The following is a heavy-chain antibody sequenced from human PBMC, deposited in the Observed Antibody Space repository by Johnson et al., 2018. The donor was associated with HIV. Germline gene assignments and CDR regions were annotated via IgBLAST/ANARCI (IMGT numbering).Heavy chain of an antibody. V-gene: IGHV3-33*08. CDR1: GFTFSNYG. J-gene: IGHJ3*02. Sequence: QVQLVESGGGVVQPGRSLRLSCAASGFTFSNYGMHWVRQAPGKGLEWVALIWRDGTNEYYADSVKGRFTISRDNSNNMLYLQMNSLRAEDTALYYCAKAEDEGLPFDIWGQGTMVTVSS. D-gene: IGHD2-15*01. CDR3: AKAEDEGLPFDI. CDR2: IWRDGTNE.